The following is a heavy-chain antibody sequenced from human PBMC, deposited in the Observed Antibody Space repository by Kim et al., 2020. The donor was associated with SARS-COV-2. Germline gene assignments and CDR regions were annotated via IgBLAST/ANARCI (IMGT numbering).Heavy chain of an antibody. J-gene: IGHJ4*01. Sequence: ASVKVSCKASGYTFTTYDLSWVRQATGQGLEWMGYMNPNTANTAYAQKFQGRVTMTRNTSISTAYMELSSLTSEDTAVYYCARAGYCSGGTCYTWSYYWG. D-gene: IGHD2-15*01. CDR1: GYTFTTYD. CDR2: MNPNTANT. CDR3: ARAGYCSGGTCYTWSYY. V-gene: IGHV1-8*01.